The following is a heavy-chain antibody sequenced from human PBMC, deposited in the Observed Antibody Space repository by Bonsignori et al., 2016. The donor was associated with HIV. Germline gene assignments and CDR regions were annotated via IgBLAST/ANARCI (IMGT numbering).Heavy chain of an antibody. J-gene: IGHJ5*02. V-gene: IGHV1-18*01. Sequence: WVRQAPGQGLEWMGWISAYNGNTNYAQKLQGRVTMTTDTSTSTAYMELRSLRSDDTAVYYCARAKVVVPAAMYPWGQGTLVTVSS. D-gene: IGHD2-2*01. CDR3: ARAKVVVPAAMYP. CDR2: ISAYNGNT.